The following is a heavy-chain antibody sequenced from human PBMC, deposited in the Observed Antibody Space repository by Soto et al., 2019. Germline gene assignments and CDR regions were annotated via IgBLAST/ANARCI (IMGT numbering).Heavy chain of an antibody. Sequence: GGSLRLSCAASGFTFSNAWMNWVRQAPGKGLEWVGRIKSKTDGGTTDYAAPVKGRFTISRDDSKNTLYLQMNSLKTEDTAVYYCTTVLYDILTGYYRVEDYYGMDVWGQGTTVTVSS. J-gene: IGHJ6*02. D-gene: IGHD3-9*01. CDR3: TTVLYDILTGYYRVEDYYGMDV. V-gene: IGHV3-15*07. CDR1: GFTFSNAW. CDR2: IKSKTDGGTT.